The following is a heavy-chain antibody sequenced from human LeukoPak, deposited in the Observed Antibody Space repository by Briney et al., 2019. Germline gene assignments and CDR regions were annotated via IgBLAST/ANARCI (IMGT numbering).Heavy chain of an antibody. CDR1: GFTFSNYN. V-gene: IGHV3-21*01. CDR3: ARDSQAVGTDFDY. J-gene: IGHJ4*02. D-gene: IGHD6-13*01. CDR2: ISSSSSYI. Sequence: ETGGSLRLSCAASGFTFSNYNMNWVRQAPGKGLEWVSSISSSSSYITYADSVKGRFTISRDNAKNSLYLQMHSLRAEDTAVYYCARDSQAVGTDFDYWGQGTLVTVSS.